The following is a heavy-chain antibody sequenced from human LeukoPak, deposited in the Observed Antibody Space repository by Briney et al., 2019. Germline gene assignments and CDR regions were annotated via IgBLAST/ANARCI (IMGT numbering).Heavy chain of an antibody. CDR1: GFTVSSNY. V-gene: IGHV3-53*01. J-gene: IGHJ4*02. CDR3: ARDLSTYGYFDY. CDR2: IYGGGST. D-gene: IGHD5/OR15-5a*01. Sequence: PGGSLRLSCAASGFTVSSNYMSWVRQAPGKGLEWVSVIYGGGSTYYADSVKGRFTISRDNSKNTLYLQMNSLRAEDTAVYYCARDLSTYGYFDYWGQGTLVTVSS.